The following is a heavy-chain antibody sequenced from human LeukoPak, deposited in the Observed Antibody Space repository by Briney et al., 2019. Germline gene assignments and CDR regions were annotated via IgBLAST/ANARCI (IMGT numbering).Heavy chain of an antibody. J-gene: IGHJ4*02. CDR2: IVPIFGTA. CDR1: GGTFTSYA. Sequence: PVKVSCKASGGTFTSYAISWVRQAPGQGLEWMGGIVPIFGTANYAQKFQGRVTITTDESTSTAYMELSSLRSEDTAVYCCARGSPLAYGGNSVFDYWGQGTLGTVSS. V-gene: IGHV1-69*05. D-gene: IGHD4-23*01. CDR3: ARGSPLAYGGNSVFDY.